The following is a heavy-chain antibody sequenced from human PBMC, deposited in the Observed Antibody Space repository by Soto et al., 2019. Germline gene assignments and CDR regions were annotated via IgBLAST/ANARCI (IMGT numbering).Heavy chain of an antibody. CDR3: AREVKFGGVIVGPPDY. CDR1: GYTFTGYY. Sequence: ASVKVSCKASGYTFTGYYMHWVRQAPGQGLEWMGWINPNSGGTNYAQKFQGRVTMTRDTSISTAYMELSRLRSDDTAVYYCAREVKFGGVIVGPPDYWGQGTLVTVSS. D-gene: IGHD3-16*02. V-gene: IGHV1-2*02. J-gene: IGHJ4*02. CDR2: INPNSGGT.